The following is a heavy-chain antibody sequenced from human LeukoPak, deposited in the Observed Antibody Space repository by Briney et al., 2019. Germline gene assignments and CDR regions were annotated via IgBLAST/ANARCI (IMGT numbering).Heavy chain of an antibody. CDR1: GGSLSSNNYY. J-gene: IGHJ4*02. Sequence: PSETLSLTCTVSGGSLSSNNYYWGWIRQPPGKGLEWIGEINHSGSTNYNPSLKSRVTISVDTSKNQFSLKLSPVTAADTAVYYCASYGYYSSSWYMAGTSFDYWGQGTLVTVSS. CDR3: ASYGYYSSSWYMAGTSFDY. CDR2: INHSGST. V-gene: IGHV4-39*07. D-gene: IGHD6-13*01.